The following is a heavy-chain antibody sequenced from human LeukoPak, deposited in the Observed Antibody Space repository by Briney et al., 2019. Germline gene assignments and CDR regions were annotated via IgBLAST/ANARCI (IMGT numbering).Heavy chain of an antibody. CDR1: GYTFTTCG. CDR2: ISVYNGNT. J-gene: IGHJ4*02. Sequence: GASVKVSCKASGYTFTTCGISWVRQAPGQGLEWLGRISVYNGNTNYAQKLQGRVTMTTDTSTSTAYMELRSLRSDDTAVSYCARMILLLGDVLTVPPRGFDYWGQGTLVTVSS. V-gene: IGHV1-18*01. D-gene: IGHD3-9*01. CDR3: ARMILLLGDVLTVPPRGFDY.